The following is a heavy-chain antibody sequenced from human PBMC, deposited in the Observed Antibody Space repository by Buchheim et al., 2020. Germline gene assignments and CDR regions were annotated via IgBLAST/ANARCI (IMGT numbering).Heavy chain of an antibody. D-gene: IGHD4-23*01. CDR2: INDGGGRT. J-gene: IGHJ4*02. Sequence: EVQLLESGGDLVQPVGSLKLSCSASGFTFNTYAMSWVRQTPWKGLAWVSTINDGGGRTYYADSVKCRFTISRNNSKNTLYLQMNSLGAGDTAIYYCAKTVGHDSWGQGTL. CDR1: GFTFNTYA. V-gene: IGHV3-23*01. CDR3: AKTVGHDS.